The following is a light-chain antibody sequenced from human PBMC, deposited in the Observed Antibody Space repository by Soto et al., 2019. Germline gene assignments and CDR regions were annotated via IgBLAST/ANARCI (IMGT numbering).Light chain of an antibody. V-gene: IGLV1-40*01. CDR3: QSYDSSLSVV. J-gene: IGLJ2*01. CDR1: SSNIGAGYD. Sequence: QSVLTQPPSVSGAPGQRVTISCTGSSSNIGAGYDVHWYQQLPGTAPKLLIYGINNRPSGVPDRFSDSKSGTSASLAITGLQAEDEADYYCQSYDSSLSVVFGGGTKVTVL. CDR2: GIN.